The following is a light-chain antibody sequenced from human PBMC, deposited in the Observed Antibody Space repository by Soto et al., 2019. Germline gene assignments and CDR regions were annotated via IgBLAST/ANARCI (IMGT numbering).Light chain of an antibody. J-gene: IGKJ1*01. CDR2: GAS. CDR1: QSVSSSY. CDR3: QQYGSSPPWT. Sequence: EIVLTQSPGTLSLSPGERATLSCRASQSVSSSYLAWYQQKPGQAPRLLIYGASSRATGIPDRFSGGGSGTDFTITISRLEPEDSAVYYCQQYGSSPPWTFGQGTKVEIK. V-gene: IGKV3-20*01.